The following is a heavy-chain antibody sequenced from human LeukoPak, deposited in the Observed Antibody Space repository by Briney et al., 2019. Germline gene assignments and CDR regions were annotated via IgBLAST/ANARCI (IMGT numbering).Heavy chain of an antibody. J-gene: IGHJ4*02. CDR1: GDSIRGFY. V-gene: IGHV4-59*01. CDR2: FDNSGGS. Sequence: SETLSLTCNVSGDSIRGFYWAWIRQPPGKGLEWIGYFDNSGGSNYNPALESRVIISVDTSKNRFSLKLRSLTAADTAVYYCARWNYDIWTGHRYFDYWGQGTLVIVSS. CDR3: ARWNYDIWTGHRYFDY. D-gene: IGHD3/OR15-3a*01.